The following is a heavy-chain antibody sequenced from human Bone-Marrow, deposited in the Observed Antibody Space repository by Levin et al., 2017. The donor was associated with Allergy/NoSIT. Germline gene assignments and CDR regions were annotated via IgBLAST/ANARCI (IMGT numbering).Heavy chain of an antibody. CDR3: ARAVRASAGTDY. Sequence: GESLKISCAASGLTFSSYWMSWVRQAPGKGLEWVANIKQDGSEKYYVDSVKGRFTISRDNAKKSLFLQMNSLRAEDTAVYYCARAVRASAGTDYWGQGTLVTVSS. CDR2: IKQDGSEK. CDR1: GLTFSSYW. D-gene: IGHD6-13*01. V-gene: IGHV3-7*01. J-gene: IGHJ4*02.